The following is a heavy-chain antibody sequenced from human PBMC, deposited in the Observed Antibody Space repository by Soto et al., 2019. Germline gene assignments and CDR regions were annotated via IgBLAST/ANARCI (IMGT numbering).Heavy chain of an antibody. CDR3: AKERSSGYYFFDY. V-gene: IGHV3-23*01. CDR2: ISGSDGST. J-gene: IGHJ4*02. D-gene: IGHD5-12*01. Sequence: PGGSLRLSCAASGFTFSNYAMSWVRQAPGEGLEWVSTISGSDGSTYYADSVKGRFTISRDISKNTLYLQMNSLRAEDTAIYYCAKERSSGYYFFDYWGQGTLDTVSS. CDR1: GFTFSNYA.